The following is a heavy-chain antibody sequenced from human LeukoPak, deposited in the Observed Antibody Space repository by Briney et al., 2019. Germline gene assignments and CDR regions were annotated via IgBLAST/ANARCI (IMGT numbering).Heavy chain of an antibody. CDR2: IYTSGST. CDR1: GGSISSGSYY. Sequence: SPSQTLSLTCTVSGGSISSGSYYWSWIRQPAGKGLEWIGRIYTSGSTNYNPSLKSRVTISVDTSKYQFSLQLSSVTAADTAVYYCASFPYYYDSSGYYYWGQGTLVTVSS. V-gene: IGHV4-61*02. D-gene: IGHD3-22*01. J-gene: IGHJ4*02. CDR3: ASFPYYYDSSGYYY.